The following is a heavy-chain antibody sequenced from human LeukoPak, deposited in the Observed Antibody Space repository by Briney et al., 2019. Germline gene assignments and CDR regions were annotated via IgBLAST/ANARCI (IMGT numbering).Heavy chain of an antibody. Sequence: GASLRLSCAASGFTFSSYSMNWVRQAPGKGLEWVSSISSSSSYIYYADSVKGRFTISRDNAKNSLYLQMNSLRAEDTAVYYCARRAAAVSDYYYYGMDVWGQGTTVTVSS. CDR1: GFTFSSYS. CDR2: ISSSSSYI. J-gene: IGHJ6*02. CDR3: ARRAAAVSDYYYYGMDV. V-gene: IGHV3-21*01. D-gene: IGHD6-13*01.